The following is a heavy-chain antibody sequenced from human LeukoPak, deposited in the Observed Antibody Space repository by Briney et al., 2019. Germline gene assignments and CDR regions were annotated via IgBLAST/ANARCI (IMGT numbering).Heavy chain of an antibody. CDR3: ARGLDYDILTGYLEPLDY. J-gene: IGHJ4*02. Sequence: ASVKVSCKASGYTFTSYDINWVRQATGQGLEWMGWMNPNSGNTGYAQKFQGRVTMTRNTSISTAYMELSSLRSEDTAVYYCARGLDYDILTGYLEPLDYWGQGTLVTVSS. D-gene: IGHD3-9*01. CDR1: GYTFTSYD. V-gene: IGHV1-8*01. CDR2: MNPNSGNT.